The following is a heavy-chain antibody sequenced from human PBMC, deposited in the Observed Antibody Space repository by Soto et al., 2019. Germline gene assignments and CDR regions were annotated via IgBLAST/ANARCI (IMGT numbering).Heavy chain of an antibody. D-gene: IGHD5-12*01. CDR3: VKSRGGNNFDFFC. V-gene: IGHV3-64D*06. J-gene: IGHJ4*02. CDR1: GFPFRSFA. Sequence: GGSLRLSCAASGFPFRSFALHWVRQAPRKGLEYISGVRGNGDPPFYADSVKGRFTISRDNSQKTFYLQMTALNVDDTAVYYCVKSRGGNNFDFFCWGQGTLVTVSS. CDR2: VRGNGDPP.